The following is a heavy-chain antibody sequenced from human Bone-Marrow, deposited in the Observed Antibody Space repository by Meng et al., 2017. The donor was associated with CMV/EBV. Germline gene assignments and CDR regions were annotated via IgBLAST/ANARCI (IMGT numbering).Heavy chain of an antibody. CDR3: ARARGEQQLVILDAFDI. CDR2: LSTDGSIT. CDR1: GFTFSGYW. J-gene: IGHJ3*02. V-gene: IGHV3-74*01. D-gene: IGHD6-13*01. Sequence: GESLKISCAASGFTFSGYWMHWVRQAPGKGLVRVSGLSTDGSITRYADSVKGRFTISRDNSKNTLYLQMNSLRAEDTAVYYCARARGEQQLVILDAFDIWGQGTMVTVSS.